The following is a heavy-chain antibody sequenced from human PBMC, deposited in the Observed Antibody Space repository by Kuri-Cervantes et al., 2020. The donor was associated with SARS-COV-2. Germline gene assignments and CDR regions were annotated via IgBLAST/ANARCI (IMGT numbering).Heavy chain of an antibody. D-gene: IGHD5-24*01. CDR1: GGSISDYY. V-gene: IGHV4-59*01. J-gene: IGHJ6*03. Sequence: SETLSLTCIVSGGSISDYYWTWVRQPPGKGLEWIGDIYKGGSTKSNPSLKTRVTISVDTSKNQFSLRLNSVTAADTAVYFCARGRRRWNRTTYYYFDMDVWGKGTTVTVSS. CDR3: ARGRRRWNRTTYYYFDMDV. CDR2: IYKGGST.